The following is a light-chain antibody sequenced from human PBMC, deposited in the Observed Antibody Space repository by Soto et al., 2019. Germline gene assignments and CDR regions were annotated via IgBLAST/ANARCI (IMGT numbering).Light chain of an antibody. CDR2: AAS. Sequence: AIQLTQSPSSLSASVGDRVTITCRASQDIAIYLAWYQQKPGKAPNLLIYAASSLETGVPSRFSGSGSGTEFTLTISSLQPDDFATYYCQQYNTYSRTFGQGTKVDIK. CDR3: QQYNTYSRT. V-gene: IGKV1-13*02. J-gene: IGKJ1*01. CDR1: QDIAIY.